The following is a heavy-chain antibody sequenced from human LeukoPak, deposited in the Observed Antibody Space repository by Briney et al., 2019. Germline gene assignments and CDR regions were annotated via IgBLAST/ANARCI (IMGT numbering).Heavy chain of an antibody. CDR2: ISAYNGNT. V-gene: IGHV1-18*01. D-gene: IGHD6-6*01. J-gene: IGHJ5*02. CDR1: GYTFTTYG. Sequence: ASVKVSCKASGYTFTTYGISWVRLAPGQGFEWMGWISAYNGNTNYAQQFQGRVTMTTDTSMSTAYMELRSLRSDDTAVYYCARDLIAVRPGWFDPWGQGSLVTVSS. CDR3: ARDLIAVRPGWFDP.